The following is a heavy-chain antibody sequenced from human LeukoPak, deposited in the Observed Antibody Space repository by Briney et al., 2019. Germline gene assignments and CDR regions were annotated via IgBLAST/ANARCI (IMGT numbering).Heavy chain of an antibody. J-gene: IGHJ3*02. CDR3: ARTNGSHDAFDI. D-gene: IGHD2-8*01. V-gene: IGHV1-46*01. Sequence: GASLKVSCKASGYTFTSYYMHWVRQAPGQGLEWMGIINPSGGSTSYAQKFQGRFTMTRDTSTSTAYMELSSLRSEDTAVYYCARTNGSHDAFDIWGQGTMVTVSS. CDR2: INPSGGST. CDR1: GYTFTSYY.